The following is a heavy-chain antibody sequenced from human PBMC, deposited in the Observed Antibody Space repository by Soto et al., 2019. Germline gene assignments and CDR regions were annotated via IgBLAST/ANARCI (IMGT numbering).Heavy chain of an antibody. CDR3: ARGPYVDNYYAMDV. V-gene: IGHV4-34*01. J-gene: IGHJ6*02. CDR2: INHSGST. D-gene: IGHD4-17*01. Sequence: SETLSLTCAVYGGSFSGYYWSWIRQPPGKGLEWIGEINHSGSTNYNPSLKSRVTISVDTSKNQFSLKLSSVTAADTAVYYCARGPYVDNYYAMDVWGQGATVTVSS. CDR1: GGSFSGYY.